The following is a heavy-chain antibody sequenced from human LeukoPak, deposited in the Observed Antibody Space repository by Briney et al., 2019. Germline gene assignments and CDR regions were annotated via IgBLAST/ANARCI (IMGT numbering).Heavy chain of an antibody. Sequence: SETLSLTCTVSGGSISSYYWGWLRQPPGKGLEWIGYIYYSGSTNYDPSLKSRVTISVDTSKNQFSLKLSSVTAADTAVYYCARSSGSGSYYNFDYWGQGILVTVSS. CDR2: IYYSGST. V-gene: IGHV4-59*01. J-gene: IGHJ4*02. CDR3: ARSSGSGSYYNFDY. CDR1: GGSISSYY. D-gene: IGHD3-10*01.